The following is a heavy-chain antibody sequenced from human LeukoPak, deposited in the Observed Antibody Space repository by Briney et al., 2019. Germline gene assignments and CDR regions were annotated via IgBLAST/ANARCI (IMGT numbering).Heavy chain of an antibody. CDR2: IYSGGST. V-gene: IGHV3-66*02. CDR3: ARGHPWELSSLFDY. Sequence: GGSLRLSCAASGFTVSSNYMSWVRQAPGKGLEWVSVIYSGGSTYYADSVKGRFTISRDNSKNTLYLQMNSLRAEDTAVYYCARGHPWELSSLFDYWGQGTLVTVSS. D-gene: IGHD1-26*01. J-gene: IGHJ4*02. CDR1: GFTVSSNY.